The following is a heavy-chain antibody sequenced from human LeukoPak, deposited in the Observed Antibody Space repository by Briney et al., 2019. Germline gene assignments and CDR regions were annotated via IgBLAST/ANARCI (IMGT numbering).Heavy chain of an antibody. D-gene: IGHD3-22*01. CDR2: ISSSSSYI. CDR3: ARDVRYESSGDNWFDP. V-gene: IGHV3-21*01. Sequence: PGGSLRLSCAASGFTFSSYSMNWVRQAPGKGLEWVSSISSSSSYIYYADSVKGRFTISRDNAKNSLYLQMNSLRAEDTAVYYCARDVRYESSGDNWFDPWGQGTLVTVSS. CDR1: GFTFSSYS. J-gene: IGHJ5*02.